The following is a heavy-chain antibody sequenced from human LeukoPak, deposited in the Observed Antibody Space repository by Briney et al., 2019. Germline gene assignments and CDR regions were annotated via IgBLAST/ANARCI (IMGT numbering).Heavy chain of an antibody. V-gene: IGHV4-39*07. CDR1: GGSISSSGYY. D-gene: IGHD1-1*01. Sequence: SETLSLTCTVSGGSISSSGYYWGWIRQPPGKGLEWLGSVYYSGSSFYSPSLKSRVTISVDMSKNQFFLRLNSVTAADTAVYYCARGEGYATGFDRDYWGQGTLVTVSS. CDR3: ARGEGYATGFDRDY. J-gene: IGHJ4*02. CDR2: VYYSGSS.